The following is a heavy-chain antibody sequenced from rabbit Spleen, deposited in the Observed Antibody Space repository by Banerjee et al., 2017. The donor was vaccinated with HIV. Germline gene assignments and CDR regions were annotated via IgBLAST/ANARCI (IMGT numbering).Heavy chain of an antibody. CDR3: ARDTGSSFSSYGMDL. CDR1: GFSFSGSHY. V-gene: IGHV1S40*01. J-gene: IGHJ6*01. CDR2: IYAGSSSGFT. D-gene: IGHD8-1*01. Sequence: QSLEESGGDLVKPGASLTLTCTASGFSFSGSHYMCWVRQAPGKGLEWIACIYAGSSSGFTYSATWAKGRFTCSKTSSTTVTLQMTSLTVADTATYFCARDTGSSFSSYGMDLWGPGTLVTVS.